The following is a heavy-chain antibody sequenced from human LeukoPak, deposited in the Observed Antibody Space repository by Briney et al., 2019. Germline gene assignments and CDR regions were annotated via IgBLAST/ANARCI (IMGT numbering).Heavy chain of an antibody. Sequence: ASVKVSCKASGYTFTDYYMHWVRQAPGQGREWMGWINPNSGGTNYAQKFYARVTMTRDISISTAYMELSRLRSDDTAVFYCARSPDILTAENFDYWGQGTLVTVSS. CDR2: INPNSGGT. D-gene: IGHD3-9*01. V-gene: IGHV1-2*02. J-gene: IGHJ4*02. CDR3: ARSPDILTAENFDY. CDR1: GYTFTDYY.